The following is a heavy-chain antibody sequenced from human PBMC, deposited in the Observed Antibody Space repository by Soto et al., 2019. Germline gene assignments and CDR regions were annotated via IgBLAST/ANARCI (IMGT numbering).Heavy chain of an antibody. V-gene: IGHV4-39*01. CDR2: IKYSGTT. CDR1: GGSISSSRCH. J-gene: IGHJ3*02. D-gene: IGHD2-8*01. CDR3: ARRGYYAISAFDI. Sequence: PSETLSLTCTVSGGSISSSRCHWGWIRQPPGKGLEWIASIKYSGTTFYNPSLKSRVTLSVDTSKNQFALKLSSVTAAETAVYYCARRGYYAISAFDIWGQGTMVTVSS.